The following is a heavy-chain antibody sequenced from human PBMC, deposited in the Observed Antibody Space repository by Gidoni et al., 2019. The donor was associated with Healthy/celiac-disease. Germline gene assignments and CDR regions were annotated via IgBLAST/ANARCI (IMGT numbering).Heavy chain of an antibody. CDR2: ISYDGSNK. D-gene: IGHD3-3*01. CDR3: AKVSPLSVEWLLGAFDI. J-gene: IGHJ3*02. V-gene: IGHV3-30*18. CDR1: GFTFSSYG. Sequence: QVQLVESGGGVVPPGRSLRLSCAASGFTFSSYGMDWVRQAPGKGLEGVAVISYDGSNKYYADSVKGRFTISRDNSKNTLYLQMNSLRAEDTAVYYCAKVSPLSVEWLLGAFDIWGQGTMVTVSS.